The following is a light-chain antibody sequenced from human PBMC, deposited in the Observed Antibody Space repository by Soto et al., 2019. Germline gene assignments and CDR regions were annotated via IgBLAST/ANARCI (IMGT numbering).Light chain of an antibody. CDR1: QSIGSH. CDR2: DGS. V-gene: IGKV3-11*01. CDR3: QQLDHWPVP. J-gene: IGKJ4*01. Sequence: EVVLTQAPATLFSSVGERATFFCTASQSIGSHLAWYQPKPGQPPRLLIYDGSNRPSGVPARFSGHVPGTYFTLSISSVEPEDFTVYHCQQLDHWPVPFGGGTKVEFK.